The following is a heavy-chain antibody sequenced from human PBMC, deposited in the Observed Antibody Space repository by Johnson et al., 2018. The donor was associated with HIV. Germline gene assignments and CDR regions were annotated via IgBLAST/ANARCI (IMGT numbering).Heavy chain of an antibody. D-gene: IGHD3-3*01. CDR3: ARGDFWSGYPDAFDI. CDR1: GLSFSNFG. V-gene: IGHV3-30*03. Sequence: QVQLVESGGGLVQPGKSLTLSCVGSGLSFSNFGIHWVRQAPGKGLEWVAVISYDGSNKYYADSVKGRFTISRDNSKNTLYLQMNSLRAEDTAVYYCARGDFWSGYPDAFDIWGQGTMVTVSS. J-gene: IGHJ3*02. CDR2: ISYDGSNK.